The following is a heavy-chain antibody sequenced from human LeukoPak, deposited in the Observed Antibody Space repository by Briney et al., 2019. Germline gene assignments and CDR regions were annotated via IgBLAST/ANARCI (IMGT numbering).Heavy chain of an antibody. Sequence: ASVKVSCKASGYTFSGYAVQWVRQAPGQRLEWLGWINAGNGHTKYSQKFQGRVTITRDTSASTAYMDLSSLRSEDTAVYYCAKARWTATATTYYLDYWGQGTLVTVSS. D-gene: IGHD4-17*01. CDR2: INAGNGHT. CDR3: AKARWTATATTYYLDY. J-gene: IGHJ4*02. V-gene: IGHV1-3*01. CDR1: GYTFSGYA.